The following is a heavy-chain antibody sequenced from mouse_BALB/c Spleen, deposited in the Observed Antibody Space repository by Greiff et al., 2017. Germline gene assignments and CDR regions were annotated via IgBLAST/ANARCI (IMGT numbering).Heavy chain of an antibody. D-gene: IGHD1-2*01. CDR2: IWSGGST. V-gene: IGHV2-4-1*01. Sequence: QVQLQQSGPGLVQPSQSLSITCTVSGFSFTSYGVHWVRQSPGKGLEWLGVIWSGGSTDYNAAFISRLSISKDNSKSQVFFKMNSLQADDTAIYYCASRPFITTATPYAMDYWGQGTSVTVSS. CDR3: ASRPFITTATPYAMDY. J-gene: IGHJ4*01. CDR1: GFSFTSYG.